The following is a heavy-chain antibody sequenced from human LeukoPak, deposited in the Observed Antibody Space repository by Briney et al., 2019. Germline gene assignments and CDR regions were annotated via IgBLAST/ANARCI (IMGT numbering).Heavy chain of an antibody. D-gene: IGHD2-15*01. CDR1: GGSISSGSYY. CDR3: ARPPSPYCSGGSCYSAYYYMDV. V-gene: IGHV4-61*02. Sequence: SETLSLTCTVSGGSISSGSYYWSWIRQPAGKGLEWIGRIYTSGSTNYNPSLKSRVTISVDTSKNQFSLKLSSVTAADTAVYYCARPPSPYCSGGSCYSAYYYMDVWGKGTTVTVSS. CDR2: IYTSGST. J-gene: IGHJ6*03.